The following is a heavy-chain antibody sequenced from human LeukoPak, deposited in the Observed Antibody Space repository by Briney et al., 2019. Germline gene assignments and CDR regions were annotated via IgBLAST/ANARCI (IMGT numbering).Heavy chain of an antibody. CDR2: IYYSGST. CDR1: GGSISSSTYY. Sequence: PSETLSLTCTASGGSISSSTYYWDWIRQPPGKGLEWIGSIYYSGSTYYNPSLKSRVTISVDTSKNQFSLKLSSVTAAGTAVYHCARLKWGSRAGFDYWGQGTLVTVSS. J-gene: IGHJ4*02. CDR3: ARLKWGSRAGFDY. D-gene: IGHD6-19*01. V-gene: IGHV4-39*01.